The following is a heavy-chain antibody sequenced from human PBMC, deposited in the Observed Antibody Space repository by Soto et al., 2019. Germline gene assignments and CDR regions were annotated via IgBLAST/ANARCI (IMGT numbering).Heavy chain of an antibody. CDR2: IIPIFGTA. J-gene: IGHJ2*01. CDR3: ARSLTGYPPFCYFDL. Sequence: QVQLVQSGAEVKKPGSSVKVSCKASGGTFSSYAISWVRQAPGQGLEWMGGIIPIFGTANYAQKFQGRVTIXXDXSXXTAYMELSSLRSEDTAVYYCARSLTGYPPFCYFDLWGRGTLVTVSS. CDR1: GGTFSSYA. V-gene: IGHV1-69*12. D-gene: IGHD3-9*01.